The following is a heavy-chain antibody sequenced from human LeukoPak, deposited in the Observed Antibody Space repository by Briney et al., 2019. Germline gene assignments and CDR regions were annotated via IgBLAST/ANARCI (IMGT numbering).Heavy chain of an antibody. CDR3: AKPAIGHFRGFDY. Sequence: ETLSLTCTVSGGSIDSRSYYWDWVRQAPGKGPEWVSTIRNSGSITYYADSVKGRFTISRDNSKNTLYLQMNSLRAEDTAVYFCAKPAIGHFRGFDYWGQGTLVTVSS. CDR2: IRNSGSIT. D-gene: IGHD2-21*02. CDR1: GGSIDSRSYY. V-gene: IGHV3-23*05. J-gene: IGHJ4*02.